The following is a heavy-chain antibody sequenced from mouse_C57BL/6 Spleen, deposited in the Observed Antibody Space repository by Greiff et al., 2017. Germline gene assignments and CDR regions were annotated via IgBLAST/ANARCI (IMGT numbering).Heavy chain of an antibody. Sequence: QVQLQQPGAELVMPGASVTLSCKASGYTFTSYWMHWVKQRPGHGLEWIGEIDPSDSYTTSTQQFKGKSTLTVDKSSSTAYMRLRSLTSEDSAVYYCASSSGAWFAYWGQGTLVTVSA. CDR1: GYTFTSYW. CDR3: ASSSGAWFAY. D-gene: IGHD3-2*02. CDR2: IDPSDSYT. V-gene: IGHV1-69*01. J-gene: IGHJ3*01.